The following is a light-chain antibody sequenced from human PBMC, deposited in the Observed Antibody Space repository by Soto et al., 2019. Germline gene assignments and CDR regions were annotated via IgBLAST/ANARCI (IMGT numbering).Light chain of an antibody. V-gene: IGLV2-14*01. CDR2: DVS. CDR1: SSDVGGYNY. CDR3: CSYSGSSTLVV. J-gene: IGLJ2*01. Sequence: QSALTQPASVSGCPGQSIAISCTGTSSDVGGYNYVSWYQQHPGKAPKLMIFDVSHRPSGVSNRFSGSKSGNTASLTISGLQAEDEADYYCCSYSGSSTLVVFGGGTKLTVL.